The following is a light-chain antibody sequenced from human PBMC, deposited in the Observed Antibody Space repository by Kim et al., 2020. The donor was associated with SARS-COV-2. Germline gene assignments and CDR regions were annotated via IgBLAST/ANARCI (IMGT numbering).Light chain of an antibody. J-gene: IGKJ1*01. Sequence: GDRVTITGAASQDISRNLNWNQQKPGQAPKHLIYSASSLHSGVPSWFTGSGTETDFTLTSSSLQPEDFATYYCQQNYSASRTFGQGTKVDI. CDR1: QDISRN. CDR3: QQNYSASRT. CDR2: SAS. V-gene: IGKV1-39*01.